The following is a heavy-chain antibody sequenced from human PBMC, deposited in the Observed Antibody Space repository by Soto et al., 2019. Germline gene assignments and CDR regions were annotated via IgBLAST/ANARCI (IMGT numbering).Heavy chain of an antibody. CDR2: INPYDSDT. V-gene: IGHV5-51*01. J-gene: IGHJ6*01. Sequence: GESLKISCKGFGYRFTSYWIGWVRQMPGKGLEWMGIINPYDSDTRYSPSFQGQVTISADKSISTVYLQWSSLKASDTAMYFCTRQLIHRHLRYLLDVPAQRTTVTV. CDR3: TRQLIHRHLRYLLDV. CDR1: GYRFTSYW. D-gene: IGHD3-9*01.